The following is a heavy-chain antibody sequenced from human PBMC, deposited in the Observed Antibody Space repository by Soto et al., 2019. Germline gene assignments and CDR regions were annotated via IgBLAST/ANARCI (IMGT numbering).Heavy chain of an antibody. J-gene: IGHJ4*02. CDR3: ARQYYYDSSGYYPGDYYFDY. V-gene: IGHV5-51*01. CDR1: GYSFTSYW. D-gene: IGHD3-22*01. CDR2: IYPGDSDT. Sequence: PGESLKISCKGSGYSFTSYWIGWVRQMPGKGLEWMGIIYPGDSDTRYSPSFQGQVTISADKSISTAYLQWSSLKASDTAMYYCARQYYYDSSGYYPGDYYFDYWGQGTLVTV.